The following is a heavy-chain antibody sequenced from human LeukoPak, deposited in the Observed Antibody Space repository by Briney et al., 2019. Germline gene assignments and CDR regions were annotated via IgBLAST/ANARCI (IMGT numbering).Heavy chain of an antibody. Sequence: GGSLRLSCEVSGFTFNDYCMVWVRQAPGKGLEWVANIKIGGSESYYVDSVRGRFTISRDNAKKSLYLQMNSLRAEDTAVYYCARGPYDYVWGSYRRDYFDYWGQGTLVTVSS. J-gene: IGHJ4*02. D-gene: IGHD3-16*02. CDR2: IKIGGSES. CDR1: GFTFNDYC. CDR3: ARGPYDYVWGSYRRDYFDY. V-gene: IGHV3-7*01.